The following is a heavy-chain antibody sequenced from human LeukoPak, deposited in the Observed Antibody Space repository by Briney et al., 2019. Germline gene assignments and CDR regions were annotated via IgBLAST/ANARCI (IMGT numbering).Heavy chain of an antibody. CDR2: IWYDGSNK. D-gene: IGHD2-2*01. Sequence: GRSLRLSCAASGFTFRSYGMHWVRQAPGEGLEWVAVIWYDGSNKNYAGSVKGRFTISRDNSKNTPYLQMDRLRAEDTAVYYCARDRAAAMEYYYMDVWGKGTTVTVPS. J-gene: IGHJ6*03. CDR1: GFTFRSYG. V-gene: IGHV3-33*01. CDR3: ARDRAAAMEYYYMDV.